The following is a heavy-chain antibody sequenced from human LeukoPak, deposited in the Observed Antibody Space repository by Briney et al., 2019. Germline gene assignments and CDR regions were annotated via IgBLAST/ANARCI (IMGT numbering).Heavy chain of an antibody. J-gene: IGHJ6*03. D-gene: IGHD5-24*01. CDR3: ARHGKGYYMDV. CDR2: ISGSGGIT. Sequence: GGSLRLSCAASGFTFSSYAMSWVRQAPGKGLEWVSTISGSGGITHYADSVKGRFTIFRDNSKNTLYLQMNSLRAEDTAIYYCARHGKGYYMDVWGKGTTVTVSS. CDR1: GFTFSSYA. V-gene: IGHV3-23*01.